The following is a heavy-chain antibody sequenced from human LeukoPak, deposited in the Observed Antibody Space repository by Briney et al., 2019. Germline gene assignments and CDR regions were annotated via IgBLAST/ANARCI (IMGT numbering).Heavy chain of an antibody. Sequence: ASVKVSCKASGYTFTSYGISRVRQAPGQGLEWMGWISAYNGNTNYAQKLQGRVTMTRDTSTSTVYMELSSLRSEDTAVYYCARDPQVNGEGYYFDYWGQGTLVTVSS. CDR2: ISAYNGNT. V-gene: IGHV1-18*01. CDR3: ARDPQVNGEGYYFDY. J-gene: IGHJ4*02. D-gene: IGHD1-1*01. CDR1: GYTFTSYG.